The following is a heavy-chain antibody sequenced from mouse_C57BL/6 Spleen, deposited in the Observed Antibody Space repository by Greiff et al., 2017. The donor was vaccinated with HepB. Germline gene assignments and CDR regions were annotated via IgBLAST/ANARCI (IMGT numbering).Heavy chain of an antibody. V-gene: IGHV1-52*01. D-gene: IGHD2-2*01. CDR1: GYTFTSYW. Sequence: QVQLKQPGAELVRPGSSVKLSCKASGYTFTSYWMHWVKQRPIQGLEWIGNIDPSDSETHYNQKFKDKATLTVDKSSSTAYMQLSSLTSEDSAVYYCARGNYGYDGDYWGQGTTLTVSS. CDR3: ARGNYGYDGDY. J-gene: IGHJ2*01. CDR2: IDPSDSET.